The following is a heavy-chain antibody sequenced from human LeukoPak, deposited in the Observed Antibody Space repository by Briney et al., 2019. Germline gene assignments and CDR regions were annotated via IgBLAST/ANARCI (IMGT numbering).Heavy chain of an antibody. CDR1: GFTFTSYE. V-gene: IGHV3-48*03. CDR3: ARDRYTVMVMGYYGMDV. Sequence: GGSLRLSCAASGFTFTSYEMNWVRQSPGQGLEWVSYISSSCSTIYYADSVKGRFTISRDNAKNSLYLQMNSLRAEDTAVYYCARDRYTVMVMGYYGMDVWGKGTTVTVSS. CDR2: ISSSCSTI. D-gene: IGHD5-18*01. J-gene: IGHJ6*04.